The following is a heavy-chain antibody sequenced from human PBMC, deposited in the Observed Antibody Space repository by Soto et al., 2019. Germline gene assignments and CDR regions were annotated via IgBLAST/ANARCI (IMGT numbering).Heavy chain of an antibody. CDR3: ARDLSRGITMIGLEIQF. CDR1: GFTFSIYS. Sequence: GGSLRLSCAASGFTFSIYSINFVRQAPGKGLDWVSYISSSSSAIYYADSVKGRFTISRDNAKNSLYLQMNSLRDEDTAVYYCARDLSRGITMIGLEIQFWGQGTLITVSS. CDR2: ISSSSSAI. V-gene: IGHV3-48*02. D-gene: IGHD3-22*01. J-gene: IGHJ4*02.